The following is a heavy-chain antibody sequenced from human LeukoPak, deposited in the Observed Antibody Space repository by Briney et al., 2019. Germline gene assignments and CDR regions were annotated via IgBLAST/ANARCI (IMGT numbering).Heavy chain of an antibody. D-gene: IGHD3-22*01. Sequence: PGGSLRLSCAASGFTFSSYGMHWVRQAPGKGLEWVAVISYDGSNKYYADSVKGRFTISRDNSKNTLYLQMNSLRAEDTAVYYCAKDLEAVTMIVPYWGQGTLVTVSS. CDR1: GFTFSSYG. V-gene: IGHV3-30*18. CDR2: ISYDGSNK. CDR3: AKDLEAVTMIVPY. J-gene: IGHJ4*02.